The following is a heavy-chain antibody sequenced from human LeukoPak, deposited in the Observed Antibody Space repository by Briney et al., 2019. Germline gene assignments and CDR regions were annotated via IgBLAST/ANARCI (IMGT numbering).Heavy chain of an antibody. CDR2: IYYSGST. CDR1: GGSISSYY. D-gene: IGHD3-3*01. Sequence: KPSETLSLTCTVSGGSISSYYWSWIRQPPGKGLEWIGYIYYSGSTNYNPSLKSRVTISVDTSKNKFSLKLSSVTAADTAVYYCARVPPQSFWSGYYFDYWGQGTLVTVSS. V-gene: IGHV4-59*01. J-gene: IGHJ4*02. CDR3: ARVPPQSFWSGYYFDY.